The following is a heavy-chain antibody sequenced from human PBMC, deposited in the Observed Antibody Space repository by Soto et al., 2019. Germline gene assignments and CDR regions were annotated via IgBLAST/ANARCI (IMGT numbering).Heavy chain of an antibody. D-gene: IGHD2-2*03. V-gene: IGHV3-23*01. CDR2: ISASGGST. Sequence: EGQLLESGGGLVQPGGSLRLSCAASGFTFNSYAMSWVRQAPGKGLEWVSSISASGGSTYYADSVKGRFTISRDNSKNTLYLQMNSLRAEDTAVYCCAKVGYCSSTSCYLLYYYYMDVWGEGTTVTVSS. J-gene: IGHJ6*03. CDR3: AKVGYCSSTSCYLLYYYYMDV. CDR1: GFTFNSYA.